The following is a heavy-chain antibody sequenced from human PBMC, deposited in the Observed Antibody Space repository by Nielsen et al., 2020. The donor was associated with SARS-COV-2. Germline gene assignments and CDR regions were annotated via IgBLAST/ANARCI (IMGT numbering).Heavy chain of an antibody. CDR1: GFTFDDYA. D-gene: IGHD3-10*01. V-gene: IGHV3-9*01. J-gene: IGHJ4*02. CDR2: INWNGGST. Sequence: SLKISCAASGFTFDDYAMHWVRQAPGKGLEWVSGINWNGGSTGYADSVKGRFTISRDNAKNSLYLQMNSLRAEDTALYYCAKDYYGSGSYYDYWGQGTLVTVSS. CDR3: AKDYYGSGSYYDY.